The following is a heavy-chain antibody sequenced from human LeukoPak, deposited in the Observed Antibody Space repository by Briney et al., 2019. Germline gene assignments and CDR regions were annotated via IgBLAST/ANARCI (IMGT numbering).Heavy chain of an antibody. CDR3: ARGTDCGGDCYSYAFDI. D-gene: IGHD2-21*02. CDR2: ISSSSSYI. CDR1: GFTFSSYS. V-gene: IGHV3-21*01. Sequence: GGSLRLSCAASGFTFSSYSMNWVRQAPGKGLEWVSSISSSSSYIYYADSVKGRFTISRDNAKNSLYLQMNSLRAEDTAVYYCARGTDCGGDCYSYAFDIWGQGTMVTVSS. J-gene: IGHJ3*02.